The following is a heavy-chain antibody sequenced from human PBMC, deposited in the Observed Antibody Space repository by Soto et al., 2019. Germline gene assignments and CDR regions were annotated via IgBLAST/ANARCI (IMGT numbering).Heavy chain of an antibody. V-gene: IGHV4-39*01. CDR3: ARHGRITGTQYAMDV. D-gene: IGHD1-20*01. Sequence: QLQLQESGPGLVKPPETLPLTCTVSGASVISSRYYWGWIRQPPGQGLEWIGSIYYGGNNYKNPSLKSRVTISVDTSKNQFSLKLISVTAADTAVYYCARHGRITGTQYAMDVWGQGTTVTVSS. CDR2: IYYGGNN. J-gene: IGHJ6*02. CDR1: GASVISSRYY.